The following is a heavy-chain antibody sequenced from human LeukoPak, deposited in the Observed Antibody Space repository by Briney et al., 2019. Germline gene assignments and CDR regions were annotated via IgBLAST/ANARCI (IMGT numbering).Heavy chain of an antibody. J-gene: IGHJ5*02. CDR2: INHSGST. V-gene: IGHV4-34*01. CDR3: ARVLSSGYWVDP. Sequence: SETLSLTCAVYGGSFSGYYWSWIRQPPGKGLEWIGEINHSGSTNYNPSLKSRVTISVDTSKNQFSLKLTSVIATDTAVYYCARVLSSGYWVDPWGQGTLVTVSS. D-gene: IGHD3-22*01. CDR1: GGSFSGYY.